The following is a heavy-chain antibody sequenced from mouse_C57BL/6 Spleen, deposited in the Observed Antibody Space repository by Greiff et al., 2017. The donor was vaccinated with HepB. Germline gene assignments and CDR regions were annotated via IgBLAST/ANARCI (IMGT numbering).Heavy chain of an antibody. J-gene: IGHJ2*01. CDR3: ARGTGSYYFDY. V-gene: IGHV5-16*01. Sequence: EVQRVESEGGLVQPGSSMKLSCTASGFTFSDYYMAWVRQVPEKGLEWVANINYDGSSTYYLDSLKSRFIISRDNAKNILYLQMSSLKSEDTATYYCARGTGSYYFDYWGQGTTLTVSS. CDR1: GFTFSDYY. D-gene: IGHD4-1*01. CDR2: INYDGSST.